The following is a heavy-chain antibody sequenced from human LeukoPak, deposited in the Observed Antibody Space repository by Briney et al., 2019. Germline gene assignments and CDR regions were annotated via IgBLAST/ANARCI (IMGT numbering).Heavy chain of an antibody. CDR3: ARRPVPAAIDYYYGMDV. CDR1: GGSISSSSYY. Sequence: SETLSLTCTVSGGSISSSSYYWGWIRQPPGKGLEWIGSIYYTGSTNYNPSLKSRVTISVDTSKNQFSLKLSSVTAADTAVYYCARRPVPAAIDYYYGMDVWGQGTTVTVSS. D-gene: IGHD2-2*01. J-gene: IGHJ6*02. CDR2: IYYTGST. V-gene: IGHV4-39*01.